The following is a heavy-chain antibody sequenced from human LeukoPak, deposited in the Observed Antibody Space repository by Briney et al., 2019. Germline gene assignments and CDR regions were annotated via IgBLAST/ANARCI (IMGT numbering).Heavy chain of an antibody. CDR2: TYYRSKWYN. D-gene: IGHD6-19*01. V-gene: IGHV6-1*01. CDR3: ASRESSGWYYFDY. CDR1: GDSVSSDSAA. Sequence: SQTLSLTCAISGDSVSSDSAAWNWIRQSPSRGLEWLGRTYYRSKWYNDYAVSVKSRITINPDTSRNQFSLQLNSVTPEDTAVYYCASRESSGWYYFDYWGQGTLVTVSS. J-gene: IGHJ4*02.